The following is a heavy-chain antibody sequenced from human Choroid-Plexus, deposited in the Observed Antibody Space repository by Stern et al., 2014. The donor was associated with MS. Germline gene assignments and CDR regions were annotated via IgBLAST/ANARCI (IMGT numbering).Heavy chain of an antibody. J-gene: IGHJ4*02. V-gene: IGHV3-30*03. CDR1: GFIFSSFG. CDR3: ARDRHWLTYYFDY. CDR2: ISYDGTTK. D-gene: IGHD3-9*01. Sequence: VQLVESGGGVVQPGRPLRLSCIGSGFIFSSFGMHWVRQAPGKGLEWVAFISYDGTTKDYAVSVKGRFTISRDNSNNTRWMQMSSLRPEDTAVYYCARDRHWLTYYFDYWGQGSLVTVSS.